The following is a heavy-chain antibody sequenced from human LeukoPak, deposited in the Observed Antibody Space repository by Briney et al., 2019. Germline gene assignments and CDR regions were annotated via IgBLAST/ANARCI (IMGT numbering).Heavy chain of an antibody. D-gene: IGHD6-19*01. CDR2: ISAYNGNT. J-gene: IGHJ4*02. Sequence: ASVKVSCKASGYTFTSYGISWVRQAPGQGLEWMGWISAYNGNTNYAQKLQGRVTMTTDTSTSTAYMELRSLRSDDTALYYCATDGAVAGTAYPEYWGQGTLVTVSS. CDR3: ATDGAVAGTAYPEY. CDR1: GYTFTSYG. V-gene: IGHV1-18*01.